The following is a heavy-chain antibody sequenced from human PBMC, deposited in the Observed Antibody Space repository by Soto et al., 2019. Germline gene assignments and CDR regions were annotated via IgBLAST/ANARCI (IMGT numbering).Heavy chain of an antibody. CDR2: IYPGDSDT. D-gene: IGHD6-13*01. V-gene: IGHV5-51*01. CDR1: GYSFTSYW. CDR3: ARLQAAAGDNDLTFDY. Sequence: GESLKISCKGSGYSFTSYWIGWVRQMPGKGLEWMGIIYPGDSDTNYSPSFQGHVTISADKSISTAYLQWSSLKASDTATYYCARLQAAAGDNDLTFDYWGQGTLVTVSS. J-gene: IGHJ4*02.